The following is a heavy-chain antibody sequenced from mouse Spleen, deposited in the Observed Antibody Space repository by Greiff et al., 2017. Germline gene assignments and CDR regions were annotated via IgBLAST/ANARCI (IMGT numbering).Heavy chain of an antibody. D-gene: IGHD2-1*01. CDR3: ARSYYGNYDAMDY. Sequence: QVQLQQPGAELVKPGTSVKLSCKASGYNFTSYWINWVKLRPGQGLEWIRDIYPGSGSANYNEKFKSKATLTVDTSSSTAYMQLSSLASEDSALYYCARSYYGNYDAMDYWGQGTSVTVSS. CDR2: IYPGSGSA. J-gene: IGHJ4*01. V-gene: IGHV1-55*01. CDR1: GYNFTSYW.